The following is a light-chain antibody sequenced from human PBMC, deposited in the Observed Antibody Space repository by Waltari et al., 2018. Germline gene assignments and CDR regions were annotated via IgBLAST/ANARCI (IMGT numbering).Light chain of an antibody. CDR3: SSYTSSSKV. J-gene: IGLJ3*02. V-gene: IGLV2-14*01. Sequence: QSALTQPASVSGSPGQSVTISCTGTTSDVGCSHSFPWYQQPPGKAPKLMLYEVSNRPSGVSNRFSGSKSGNTASLTISGLQAEDEADYYCSSYTSSSKVFGGGTKLTVL. CDR2: EVS. CDR1: TSDVGCSHS.